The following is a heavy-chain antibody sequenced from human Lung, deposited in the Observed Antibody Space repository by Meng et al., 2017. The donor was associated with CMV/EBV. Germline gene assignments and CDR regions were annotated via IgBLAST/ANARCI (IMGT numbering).Heavy chain of an antibody. V-gene: IGHV3-30*02. J-gene: IGHJ4*02. Sequence: GESLKISCAASGFRFSTYGMNWVRQAPGKGLEWVAVIRFDGSNQYYEDSVKGRFSISRDNSKNMLYLQMNSLRSEDTAVYYCASRGGAGALDYWGQGRLVT. CDR3: ASRGGAGALDY. CDR1: GFRFSTYG. D-gene: IGHD1-26*01. CDR2: IRFDGSNQ.